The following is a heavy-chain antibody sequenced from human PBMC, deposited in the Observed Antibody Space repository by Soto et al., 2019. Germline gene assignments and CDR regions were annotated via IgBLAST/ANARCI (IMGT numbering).Heavy chain of an antibody. D-gene: IGHD2-2*01. Sequence: EVQLVESGGGLVKPGGSLRLSCAASGFTFTDVWMTWVRQAPGKGLEWVGRIKRKIDGETTDYAAPVKGRFTISRDDLKNTLFLQMNSLKSEDPAVYYCAVDAQCSSTNCPGAFDIWGQGTMVTVSS. CDR1: GFTFTDVW. J-gene: IGHJ3*02. V-gene: IGHV3-15*01. CDR2: IKRKIDGETT. CDR3: AVDAQCSSTNCPGAFDI.